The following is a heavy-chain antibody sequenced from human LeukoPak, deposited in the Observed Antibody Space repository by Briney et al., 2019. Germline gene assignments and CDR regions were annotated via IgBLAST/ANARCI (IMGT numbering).Heavy chain of an antibody. CDR1: GFTFSSYA. J-gene: IGHJ6*03. V-gene: IGHV3-64*01. CDR3: ARDRGSSLPNYYYYYYMDV. CDR2: ISSNGGST. D-gene: IGHD6-13*01. Sequence: PVGSLRLSCAASGFTFSSYAMHWVRQAPGKGLEYVSAISSNGGSTYYANSVKGRFTISRDNSKNTLYLQMGSLRAEDMAVYYCARDRGSSLPNYYYYYYMDVWGKGTTVTVSS.